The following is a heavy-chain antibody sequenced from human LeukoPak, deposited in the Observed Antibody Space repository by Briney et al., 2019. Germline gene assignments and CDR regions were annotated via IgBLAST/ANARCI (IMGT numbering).Heavy chain of an antibody. Sequence: SETPSLTCTVSGGSISSGRYYWSWLRQPAGKGLEWIVRIYTTGSTNYNPSLKSRVTISVATSRNRFSLKLSSVTAADTAVYYCARGVLTGYKTAYYFDYWGQGTLVTVSS. J-gene: IGHJ4*02. CDR2: IYTTGST. D-gene: IGHD3-9*01. CDR1: GGSISSGRYY. V-gene: IGHV4-61*02. CDR3: ARGVLTGYKTAYYFDY.